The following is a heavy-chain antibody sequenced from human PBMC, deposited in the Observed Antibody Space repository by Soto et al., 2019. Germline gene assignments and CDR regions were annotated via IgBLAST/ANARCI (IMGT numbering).Heavy chain of an antibody. CDR1: GFTFSSYG. Sequence: QVQLVESGGGVVQPGRSLRLSCAASGFTFSSYGMHWVRQATGKGLEWVAVISYNGSNKYYADSVKGRFTISRDNSKNTLYLQMNSLRAEDTAVYYCAKDSVLMVYANSLYYYYGMDVWGQGTTVTVSS. CDR3: AKDSVLMVYANSLYYYYGMDV. V-gene: IGHV3-30*18. J-gene: IGHJ6*02. CDR2: ISYNGSNK. D-gene: IGHD2-8*01.